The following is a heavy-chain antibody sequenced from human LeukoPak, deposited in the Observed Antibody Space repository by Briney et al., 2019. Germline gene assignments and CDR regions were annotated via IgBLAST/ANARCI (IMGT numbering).Heavy chain of an antibody. CDR3: ARAPQGEVAQYFDY. V-gene: IGHV3-64*01. CDR2: ISSNGGST. CDR1: GFTFSSYA. J-gene: IGHJ4*02. Sequence: PGGSLRLSCAASGFTFSSYAMHWVRQAPGKGLEYVSAISSNGGSTYYANSVKGRFTISRDNSKNTLYLQMGSLRAEDMAVYYCARAPQGEVAQYFDYWGQGTLVTVSS. D-gene: IGHD5-12*01.